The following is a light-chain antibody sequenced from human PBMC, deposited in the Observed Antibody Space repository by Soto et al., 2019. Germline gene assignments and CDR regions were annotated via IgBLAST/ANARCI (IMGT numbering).Light chain of an antibody. Sequence: EIVLTQSPGSLSLSPGQRATLSCRASQSVDTTFFAWYQKKPGQAPRLLIYGASKRASGIPERFSGSASGKDFPLIISGLEHEDVADYYCQQYMSSVTFGEGTKVEIK. J-gene: IGKJ1*01. V-gene: IGKV3-20*01. CDR2: GAS. CDR3: QQYMSSVT. CDR1: QSVDTTF.